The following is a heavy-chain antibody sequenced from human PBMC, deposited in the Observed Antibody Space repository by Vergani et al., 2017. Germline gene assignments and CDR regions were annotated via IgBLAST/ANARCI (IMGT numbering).Heavy chain of an antibody. J-gene: IGHJ4*02. Sequence: EVELVQSGPEMRKPGESLKISCKGSEYSFGNYWIGWVRQRPGKGLEWMGIIYPSDSDPRYSPSFQGQVTISADKSISTAFLQWDSLKASDTALYYCARHTTYTDSWGQGTLVTVSS. CDR3: ARHTTYTDS. V-gene: IGHV5-51*01. CDR2: IYPSDSDP. D-gene: IGHD1-1*01. CDR1: EYSFGNYW.